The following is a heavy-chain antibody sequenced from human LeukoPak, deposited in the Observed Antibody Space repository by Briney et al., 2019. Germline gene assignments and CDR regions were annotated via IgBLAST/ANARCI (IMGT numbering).Heavy chain of an antibody. CDR1: GGTFSSYA. CDR2: IIPIFGTA. D-gene: IGHD6-13*01. V-gene: IGHV1-69*13. CDR3: ARPESNGIAAAGNDY. J-gene: IGHJ4*02. Sequence: AASVKVSCKASGGTFSSYAISWVRQAPGQGLEWMGGIIPIFGTANYAQKFQGSVTITADESTSTAYMELSSLRSEDTAVYYCARPESNGIAAAGNDYWGQGTLVTVSS.